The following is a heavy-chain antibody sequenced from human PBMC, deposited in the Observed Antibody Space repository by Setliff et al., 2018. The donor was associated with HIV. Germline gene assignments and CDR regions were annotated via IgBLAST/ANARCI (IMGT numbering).Heavy chain of an antibody. CDR3: ARVEPGGSQAFDI. CDR2: ISSSSSYI. Sequence: GGSLRLSCAASGFTFSSYSMNWVRQAPGKGLEWVSSISSSSSYIYYADSVKGRFTISRDNAKNSLYLQMNSLRAEDTAVCYCARVEPGGSQAFDIWGQGTMVTVSS. D-gene: IGHD3-10*01. J-gene: IGHJ3*02. V-gene: IGHV3-21*01. CDR1: GFTFSSYS.